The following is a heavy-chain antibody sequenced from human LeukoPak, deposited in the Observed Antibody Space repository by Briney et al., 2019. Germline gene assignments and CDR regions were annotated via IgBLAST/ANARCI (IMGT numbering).Heavy chain of an antibody. CDR2: INPNSGGT. CDR3: ARGVAADNWFDP. V-gene: IGHV1-2*04. Sequence: GASVKVSCKASGNTFTGYYMHWVRQAPGQGLEWMGWINPNSGGTNYAQKFQGWVTMTRDTSISTAYMELSRLRSDDTAVYYCARGVAADNWFDPWGQGTLVTVSS. J-gene: IGHJ5*02. D-gene: IGHD6-13*01. CDR1: GNTFTGYY.